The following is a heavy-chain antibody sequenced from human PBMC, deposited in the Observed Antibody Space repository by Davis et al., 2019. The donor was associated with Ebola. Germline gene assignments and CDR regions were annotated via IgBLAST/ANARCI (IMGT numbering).Heavy chain of an antibody. CDR1: GYTFTSYG. V-gene: IGHV1-18*01. Sequence: AASVKVSCKASGYTFTSYGISWVRQAPGQGLEWMGWISAYNGNTNYAQKLQGRVTITRDTSASTAYMELSSLRSEDTAVYYCARYYYDSSGYYSAYYYGMDVWGQGTTVTVSS. CDR2: ISAYNGNT. CDR3: ARYYYDSSGYYSAYYYGMDV. J-gene: IGHJ6*02. D-gene: IGHD3-22*01.